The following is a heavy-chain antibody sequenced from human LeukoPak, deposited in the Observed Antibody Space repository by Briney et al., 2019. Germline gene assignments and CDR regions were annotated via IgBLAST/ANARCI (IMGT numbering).Heavy chain of an antibody. CDR2: ISSSGSNT. V-gene: IGHV3-23*01. Sequence: GGSLRLSCAASGFTFSSYAMSWVRQAPGKGLEWVSVISSSGSNTYYADSVKGRFTISRDNAKNSLYLQMNSLRAEDTAAYYCARGERGLYCSSTSCYPVLGGQGTLVTVSS. D-gene: IGHD2-2*01. CDR3: ARGERGLYCSSTSCYPVL. J-gene: IGHJ4*02. CDR1: GFTFSSYA.